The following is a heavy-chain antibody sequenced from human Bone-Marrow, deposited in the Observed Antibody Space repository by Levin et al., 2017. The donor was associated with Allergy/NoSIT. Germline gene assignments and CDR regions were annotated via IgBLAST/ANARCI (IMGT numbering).Heavy chain of an antibody. Sequence: PGGSLRLSCIASGFTFSSFTMHWVRQAPGKGLEWVAFISYDGDNIYYAASVKGRFTISRDNSKNALYLQMNSLRSEDTALYFCARDRDYWSGKDVDYWGQGTQVTVSS. D-gene: IGHD3-3*01. V-gene: IGHV3-30-3*01. CDR1: GFTFSSFT. CDR2: ISYDGDNI. J-gene: IGHJ4*02. CDR3: ARDRDYWSGKDVDY.